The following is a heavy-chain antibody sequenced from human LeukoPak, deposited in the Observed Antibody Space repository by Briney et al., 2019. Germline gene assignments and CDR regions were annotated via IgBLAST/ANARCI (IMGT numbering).Heavy chain of an antibody. CDR2: IYYSGST. D-gene: IGHD1-1*01. V-gene: IGHV4-61*01. CDR3: ARDTGGGWNVD. Sequence: PSGTLSLTCTVSGGSVSSGSYYWSWIRQHPANGLEWIGYIYYSGSTNYNPSLKSRVTISVDTSKNQFSLKLSSVTAADTAVYYCARDTGGGWNVDWGQGTLVTVSS. CDR1: GGSVSSGSYY. J-gene: IGHJ4*02.